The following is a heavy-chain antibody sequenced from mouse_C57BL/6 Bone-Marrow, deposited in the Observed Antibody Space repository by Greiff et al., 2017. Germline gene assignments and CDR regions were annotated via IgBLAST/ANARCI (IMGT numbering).Heavy chain of an antibody. CDR3: TTLLRFAY. J-gene: IGHJ3*01. CDR1: GFNIKDAY. CDR2: IDPENGDT. V-gene: IGHV14-4*01. D-gene: IGHD1-1*01. Sequence: VQLQQSGAELVRPGASVKLSCTASGFNIKDAYMHWVKQRPEQGLEWIGWIDPENGDTEYASKFQGKATITADTSSTTAYLQLSSLTSEDTAVYYCTTLLRFAYWGQGTLVTVSA.